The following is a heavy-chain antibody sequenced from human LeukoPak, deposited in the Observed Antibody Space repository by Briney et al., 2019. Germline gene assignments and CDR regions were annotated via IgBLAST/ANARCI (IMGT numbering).Heavy chain of an antibody. D-gene: IGHD6-19*01. Sequence: GSLRLSCAASGFTFTDYAMGWVRQAPGQGLEWASTISASGSTTYYADSVRGRFTISRDNSKNTLSLQMSSLRAEDTAVYYCAKARTLYNSGFDYWGQGTLVAVSS. J-gene: IGHJ4*02. V-gene: IGHV3-23*01. CDR1: GFTFTDYA. CDR2: ISASGSTT. CDR3: AKARTLYNSGFDY.